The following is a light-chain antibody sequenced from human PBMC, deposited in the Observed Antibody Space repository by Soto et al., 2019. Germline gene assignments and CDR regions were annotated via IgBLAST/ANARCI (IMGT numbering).Light chain of an antibody. V-gene: IGLV2-8*01. CDR2: EVN. J-gene: IGLJ2*01. CDR1: SSDVGGYNY. Sequence: QSALTQPPSASGSPRQSVTISCAGTSSDVGGYNYVSWYQQHPGKAPKLMIYEVNKRPSGVPDRFSGSKSGNTASLTVSGLQAEDEADYYCSSFAGNNNLVFGGGTKVTVL. CDR3: SSFAGNNNLV.